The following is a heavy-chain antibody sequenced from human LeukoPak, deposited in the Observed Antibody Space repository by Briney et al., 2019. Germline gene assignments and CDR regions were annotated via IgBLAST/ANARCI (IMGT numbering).Heavy chain of an antibody. D-gene: IGHD3-3*01. CDR1: GYTFTSYG. V-gene: IGHV1-8*02. J-gene: IGHJ6*03. CDR3: ARDIGGRGYDFWSGYYYYYYMDV. Sequence: ASVKVSCKASGYTFTSYGISWVRQAPGQGLEWMGWMNPKSGNTDYAQKFQGRLTMTRDTSTNTAYMELSGLRSDDTAVYYCARDIGGRGYDFWSGYYYYYYMDVWGKGTTVTVSS. CDR2: MNPKSGNT.